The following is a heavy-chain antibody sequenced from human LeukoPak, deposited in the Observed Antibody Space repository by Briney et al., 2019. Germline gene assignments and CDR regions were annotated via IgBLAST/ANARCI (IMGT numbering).Heavy chain of an antibody. CDR1: GFTFSSYG. J-gene: IGHJ4*02. CDR3: AKGYSYGLEY. CDR2: IRYDGSNK. Sequence: PGGSLRLSCAASGFTFSSYGMHWVRQAPGKGLEWVAFIRYDGSNKDYADSVKGRFTVSRDNSKNTLYVQMNSLRAEDTAVYYCAKGYSYGLEYWGQGTLVTVSS. V-gene: IGHV3-30*02. D-gene: IGHD5-18*01.